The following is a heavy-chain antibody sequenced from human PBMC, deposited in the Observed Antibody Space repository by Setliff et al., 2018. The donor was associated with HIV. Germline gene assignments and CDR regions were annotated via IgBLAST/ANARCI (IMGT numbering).Heavy chain of an antibody. CDR2: INAGNGNT. V-gene: IGHV1-3*01. CDR3: ARNPQPTGTPDYYYYYYMDV. CDR1: GYTFTNYA. J-gene: IGHJ6*03. D-gene: IGHD1-1*01. Sequence: ASVKVSCKASGYTFTNYAMHWVRQAPGQRLEWMGWINAGNGNTKYSQKFQGRVTITADKSTSTAYMELSSLRSEDTAVYYCARNPQPTGTPDYYYYYYMDVWGKGTTVTVSS.